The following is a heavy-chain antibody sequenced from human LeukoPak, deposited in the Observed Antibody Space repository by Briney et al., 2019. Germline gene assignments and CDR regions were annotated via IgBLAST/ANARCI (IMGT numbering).Heavy chain of an antibody. CDR3: ARDNGCSSTSCPYYYYYHMDV. Sequence: PSETLSLTCTVPGGSISSYYWSWIRQPPGKGLEWIGYIYYSGSNNYNPSLKSRVTISVDTSKNQFSLKLSSVTAADTAVYYCARDNGCSSTSCPYYYYYHMDVWGKGTTVTVSS. J-gene: IGHJ6*03. D-gene: IGHD2-2*01. V-gene: IGHV4-59*01. CDR2: IYYSGSN. CDR1: GGSISSYY.